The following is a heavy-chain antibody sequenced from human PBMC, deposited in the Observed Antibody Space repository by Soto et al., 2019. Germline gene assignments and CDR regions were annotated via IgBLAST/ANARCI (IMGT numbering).Heavy chain of an antibody. D-gene: IGHD3-3*01. V-gene: IGHV3-7*03. Sequence: GGSLRLSCAASGFTFSSYWMSWVRQAPGKGLEWVANIKQDGSEKYYVDSVKGRFTISRDNSKNTLYLQMNSLRAEDTAVYYCAKIPITIRLGMDVWGQGTTVTVSS. J-gene: IGHJ6*02. CDR2: IKQDGSEK. CDR3: AKIPITIRLGMDV. CDR1: GFTFSSYW.